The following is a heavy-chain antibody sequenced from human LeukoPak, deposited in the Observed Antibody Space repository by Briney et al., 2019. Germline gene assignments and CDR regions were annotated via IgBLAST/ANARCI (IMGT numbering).Heavy chain of an antibody. CDR1: GFTFSSYS. D-gene: IGHD5-18*01. Sequence: PGGSLRLSCAASGFTFSSYSMNWVRQAPGKGLEWVSSISSSSSNIYYADSVKGRFTISRDNAKNSLYLQMNSLRAEDTAVYYCARTIQLWPEEMAGRSDYWGQGTLVTVSS. CDR3: ARTIQLWPEEMAGRSDY. CDR2: ISSSSSNI. V-gene: IGHV3-21*01. J-gene: IGHJ4*02.